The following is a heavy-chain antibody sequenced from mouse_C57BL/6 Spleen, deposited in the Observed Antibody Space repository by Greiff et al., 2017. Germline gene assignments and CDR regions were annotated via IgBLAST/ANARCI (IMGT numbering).Heavy chain of an antibody. CDR1: GFTFSSYA. CDR2: ISDGGSYT. D-gene: IGHD3-1*01. Sequence: DVHLVESGGGLVKPGGSLKLSCAASGFTFSSYAMSWVRQTPEKRLEWVATISDGGSYTYYPDNVKGRFTISRDNAKNNLYLQMSHLKSEDTAMYYCARDERATGLDYWGQGTTLTVSS. CDR3: ARDERATGLDY. J-gene: IGHJ2*01. V-gene: IGHV5-4*01.